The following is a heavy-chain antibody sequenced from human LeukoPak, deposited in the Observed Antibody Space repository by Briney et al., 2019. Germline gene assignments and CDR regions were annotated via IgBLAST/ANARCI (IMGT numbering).Heavy chain of an antibody. CDR2: IYTSGST. CDR1: GGSISSYY. V-gene: IGHV4-4*07. Sequence: KPSETLSLTCTVSGGSISSYYWSWIRQPAGKGLEWIGRIYTSGSTNYNPSLKSRVTMSVDTSKNQFSLKLSSVTAADTAVYYCARNYCSGGSCFPFDYWGQGTLVTVSS. D-gene: IGHD2-15*01. J-gene: IGHJ4*02. CDR3: ARNYCSGGSCFPFDY.